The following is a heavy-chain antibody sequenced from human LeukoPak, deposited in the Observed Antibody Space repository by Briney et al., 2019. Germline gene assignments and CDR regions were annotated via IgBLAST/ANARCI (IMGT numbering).Heavy chain of an antibody. Sequence: GGSLRLSCAASGFPFSSYAMTWVRQAPGKGLEWVAGLSGSAGGSNYADSVKGRFTISRDNSKNTLFLQMDRLRAEDTAVYFCAKRGVVVRVFLVGFHKEAYYFDSWGQGALVTVSS. CDR1: GFPFSSYA. J-gene: IGHJ4*02. D-gene: IGHD3-16*02. CDR2: LSGSAGGS. CDR3: AKRGVVVRVFLVGFHKEAYYFDS. V-gene: IGHV3-23*01.